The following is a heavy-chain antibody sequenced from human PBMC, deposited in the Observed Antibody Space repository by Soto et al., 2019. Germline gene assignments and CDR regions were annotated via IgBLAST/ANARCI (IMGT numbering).Heavy chain of an antibody. CDR2: IYYSGST. Sequence: QLQLQESGPGLVKPSETLSLTCTVSGGSNSSSSYYWGWIRQPPGKGLEWIGSIYYSGSTFYNPSLKSRVTISVDTSKNQFSLKLSSVTAADTAVYYCATFYGDYVSYWGQGTLVTVSS. CDR1: GGSNSSSSYY. D-gene: IGHD4-17*01. J-gene: IGHJ4*02. V-gene: IGHV4-39*01. CDR3: ATFYGDYVSY.